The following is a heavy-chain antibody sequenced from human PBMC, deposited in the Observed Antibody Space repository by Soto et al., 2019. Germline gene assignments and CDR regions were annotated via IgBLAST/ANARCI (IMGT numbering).Heavy chain of an antibody. V-gene: IGHV3-30*18. CDR1: GFIFSDNG. D-gene: IGHD5-12*01. Sequence: QVQLVESGGGEVQPGTSLRLSCVASGFIFSDNGMHWVRQVPGKGLEWVALVSHDGRKTFYADSVKGRLTIYRDNSKNTVYLHMSNLRPEDTAVYQCAKDLRQGVSGATVYGMDVWGQGTTVTVSS. CDR3: AKDLRQGVSGATVYGMDV. J-gene: IGHJ6*02. CDR2: VSHDGRKT.